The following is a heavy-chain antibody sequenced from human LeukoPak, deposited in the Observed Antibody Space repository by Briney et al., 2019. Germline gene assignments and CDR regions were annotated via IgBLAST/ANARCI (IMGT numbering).Heavy chain of an antibody. D-gene: IGHD1-26*01. Sequence: SETLSLTCTVSGGSISSYYWSWIRQPPGKGLEWIGSIYYSGSTYYNPSLKSRVTISVDTSKNQFSLKLSSVTAADTAVYYCAALLVGATRGNWFDPWGQGTLVTVSS. CDR3: AALLVGATRGNWFDP. V-gene: IGHV4-59*05. CDR1: GGSISSYY. J-gene: IGHJ5*02. CDR2: IYYSGST.